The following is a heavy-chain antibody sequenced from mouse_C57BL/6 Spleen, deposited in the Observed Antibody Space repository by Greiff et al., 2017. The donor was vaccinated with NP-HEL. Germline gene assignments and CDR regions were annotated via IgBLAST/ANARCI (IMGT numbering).Heavy chain of an antibody. J-gene: IGHJ2*01. CDR2: IYPGGGYT. CDR1: GYTFTTYW. D-gene: IGHD3-2*02. V-gene: IGHV1-63*01. Sequence: QVQLQQSGAELVRPGTSVKMSCKASGYTFTTYWIGRAKQRPGHGLEWIGDIYPGGGYTNYNEKFKGKATLTADKSSSTAYMQFSSLTSEDSAIYYCARERKTAQATYFDYWGQGTTLTVSS. CDR3: ARERKTAQATYFDY.